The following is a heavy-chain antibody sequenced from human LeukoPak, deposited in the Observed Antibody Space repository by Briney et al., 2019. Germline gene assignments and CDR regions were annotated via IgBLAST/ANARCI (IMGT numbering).Heavy chain of an antibody. CDR3: TYGDYPLTY. CDR2: LYSNGDT. D-gene: IGHD4-17*01. V-gene: IGHV3-66*01. Sequence: GGSLRLSCAASGLTVTNNYWHWVRQPPGKGPEWISLLYSNGDTKYADSVKGRFTFSRDNPKNTLYLQMNGLRAEDTAVYYCTYGDYPLTYWGQGTLVSVSS. CDR1: GLTVTNNY. J-gene: IGHJ4*02.